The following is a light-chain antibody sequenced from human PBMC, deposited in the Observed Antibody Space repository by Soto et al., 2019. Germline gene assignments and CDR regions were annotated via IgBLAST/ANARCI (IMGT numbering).Light chain of an antibody. Sequence: EIVLTQSPVTLSLSPGERATLSCRASQSVSSYLAWYQRKPGQAPRLLIYGASSRAAGIPDRFSGSGSGSDFTLTISRLEPEDFTMYYCPQYGNSPYTFGQGTKLEIK. CDR3: PQYGNSPYT. CDR2: GAS. V-gene: IGKV3-20*01. J-gene: IGKJ2*01. CDR1: QSVSSY.